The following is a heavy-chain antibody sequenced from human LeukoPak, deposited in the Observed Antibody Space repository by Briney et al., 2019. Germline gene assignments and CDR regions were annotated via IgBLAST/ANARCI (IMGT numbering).Heavy chain of an antibody. V-gene: IGHV4-39*07. CDR1: GGSINSSNYY. CDR3: ASAGNYSDY. Sequence: SETLSLTCTVSGGSINSSNYYWGWIRQPPGKGLECIGTMDYTGSAYYNPSLKSRVTISVDTSKNQFSLKLSSVTAADTAVYYCASAGNYSDYWGQGTLVTVSS. CDR2: MDYTGSA. J-gene: IGHJ4*02. D-gene: IGHD3-22*01.